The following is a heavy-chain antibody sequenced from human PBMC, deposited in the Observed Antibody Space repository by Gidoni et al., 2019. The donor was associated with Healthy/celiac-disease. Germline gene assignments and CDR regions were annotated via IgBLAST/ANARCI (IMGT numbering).Heavy chain of an antibody. D-gene: IGHD3-10*01. CDR1: GGSFSGYY. Sequence: QVQLQQWGAGLLKPSETLSLTCAVYGGSFSGYYWSWIRQPPGQGLEWIGEINHSGSTNYNPSLKSRVTISVDTSKNQFSLKLSSVTAADTAVYYCATGRYGSGTSGMDVWGQGTTVTVSS. J-gene: IGHJ6*02. CDR3: ATGRYGSGTSGMDV. V-gene: IGHV4-34*01. CDR2: INHSGST.